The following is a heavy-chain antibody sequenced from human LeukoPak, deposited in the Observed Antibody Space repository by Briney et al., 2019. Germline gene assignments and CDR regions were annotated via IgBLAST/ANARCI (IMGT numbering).Heavy chain of an antibody. CDR1: GYTFTGYY. D-gene: IGHD6-13*01. J-gene: IGHJ4*02. CDR3: ATDDVLGGHIVAAAGNIDY. Sequence: ASVKVSCKASGYTFTGYYMHWVRQAPGQGLEWMGWINPNSGGTNYAQKFQGRVTMTRDTSISTAYMELSRLRSDDTVVYYCATDDVLGGHIVAAAGNIDYWGQGTLVTVSS. CDR2: INPNSGGT. V-gene: IGHV1-2*02.